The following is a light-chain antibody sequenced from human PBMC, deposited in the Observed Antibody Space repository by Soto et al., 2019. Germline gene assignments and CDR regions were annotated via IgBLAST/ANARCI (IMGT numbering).Light chain of an antibody. CDR3: CSYTSSSTLGV. V-gene: IGLV2-14*03. CDR2: DVN. CDR1: STDIGRYNY. J-gene: IGLJ3*02. Sequence: QSALTQPASVSGSPGQSITISCTGTSTDIGRYNYVSWYQQHPGKAPKLIIYDVNTRPSGVSNRFSGSKSGNTASLTISGLQAEDEADYYCCSYTSSSTLGVFGGGTQLTVL.